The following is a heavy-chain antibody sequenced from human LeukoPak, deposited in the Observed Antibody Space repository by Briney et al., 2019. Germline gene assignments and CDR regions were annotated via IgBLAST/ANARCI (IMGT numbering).Heavy chain of an antibody. Sequence: ETLSLTCTVSGGSISTSSYYWAWIRQPPGKGLEWVSSIDSSGGYMFYADSVKGRFTISRDNSKNTLYLQMNSLRAEDTAVYYCARAQYYYYMDVWGKGTTVTISS. J-gene: IGHJ6*03. CDR1: GGSISTSSYY. CDR2: IDSSGGYM. V-gene: IGHV3-21*01. CDR3: ARAQYYYYMDV.